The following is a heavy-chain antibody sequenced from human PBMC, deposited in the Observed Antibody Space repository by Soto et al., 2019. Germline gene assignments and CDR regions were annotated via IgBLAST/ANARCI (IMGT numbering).Heavy chain of an antibody. Sequence: LGESLMISYKCSGYSCTSYWISWVRQMPGKGLEWMGRIDPSDSYTNYSPSFQGHVTISADKSISTAYLQWSSLKASDTAMYYCARPGIAAAGTYYGMDVWGQGTTVTVYS. CDR2: IDPSDSYT. J-gene: IGHJ6*02. D-gene: IGHD6-13*01. V-gene: IGHV5-10-1*01. CDR3: ARPGIAAAGTYYGMDV. CDR1: GYSCTSYW.